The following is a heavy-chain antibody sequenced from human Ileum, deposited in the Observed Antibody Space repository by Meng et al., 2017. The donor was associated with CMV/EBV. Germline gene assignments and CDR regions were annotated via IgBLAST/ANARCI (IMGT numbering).Heavy chain of an antibody. V-gene: IGHV1-24*01. CDR3: ATAYELD. D-gene: IGHD3-22*01. J-gene: IGHJ4*02. CDR1: GYSLTESS. Sequence: ASVKVSCKVSGYSLTESSIHCVRQAPGKGLEWMGGFDPEDVQRIYAQKLQGRLTMTEDTSTDTAYMELSSLTSDDTAVYYCATAYELDWGQGTLVTVSS. CDR2: FDPEDVQR.